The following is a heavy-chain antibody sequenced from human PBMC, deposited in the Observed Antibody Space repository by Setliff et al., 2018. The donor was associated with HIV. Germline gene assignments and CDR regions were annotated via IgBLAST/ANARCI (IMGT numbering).Heavy chain of an antibody. D-gene: IGHD2-2*01. J-gene: IGHJ5*02. CDR2: VYHRGTT. V-gene: IGHV4-39*01. Sequence: TSETLSLTCTVSGDSISNNGYYWAWIRQPPGEGLEWIGCVYHRGTTYYNPSLKSRLAMSVDTSKNKFFLKLNSLTAADTAVYYCSLQHGRPMRWFDPWGPGTLVTVSS. CDR1: GDSISNNGYY. CDR3: SLQHGRPMRWFDP.